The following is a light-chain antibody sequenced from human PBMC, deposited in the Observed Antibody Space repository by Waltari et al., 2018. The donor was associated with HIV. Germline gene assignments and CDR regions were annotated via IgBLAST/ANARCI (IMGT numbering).Light chain of an antibody. CDR2: AAS. CDR3: QQSFSTPRT. V-gene: IGKV1-39*01. Sequence: DIQMTQSPSSLYASVGDRVTITCRASHSISSSLNWYQQNPGKAPKLLIYAASTLQSGVPSRFSGSGSETDFTLTISSLQPEDFATYYCQQSFSTPRTFGGGTKVEIK. CDR1: HSISSS. J-gene: IGKJ4*01.